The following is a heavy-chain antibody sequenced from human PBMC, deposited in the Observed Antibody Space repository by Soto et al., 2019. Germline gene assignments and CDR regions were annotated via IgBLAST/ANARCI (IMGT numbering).Heavy chain of an antibody. Sequence: QVQLQQWGAGLLKPSETLSLTCAVYGGSFSGYYWSWIRQPPGKGLEWIGEINHSGSTNSNPSLKSRVTKSVDTSKIQFSRKLSSVTAADTAVYYCARGYNNYVSGWCDPWGQGTLVTVSS. CDR2: INHSGST. CDR3: ARGYNNYVSGWCDP. V-gene: IGHV4-34*01. CDR1: GGSFSGYY. J-gene: IGHJ5*02. D-gene: IGHD4-4*01.